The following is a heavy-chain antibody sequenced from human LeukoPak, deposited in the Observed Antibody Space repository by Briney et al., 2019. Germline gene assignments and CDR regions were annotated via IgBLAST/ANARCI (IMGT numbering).Heavy chain of an antibody. CDR1: GYTFTSYG. CDR3: ARAIVVVVAASNLDY. J-gene: IGHJ4*02. Sequence: ASVKVSCKASGYTFTSYGISWVRQAPGQGLEWMGWISAYNGNTNYAQKLQGRVTMTTDTSTSTAYMELRSLRSEDTAVYYCARAIVVVVAASNLDYWGQGTLVTVSS. CDR2: ISAYNGNT. D-gene: IGHD2-15*01. V-gene: IGHV1-18*01.